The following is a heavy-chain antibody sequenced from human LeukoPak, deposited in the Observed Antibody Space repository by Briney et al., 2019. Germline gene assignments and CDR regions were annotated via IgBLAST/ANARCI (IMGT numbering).Heavy chain of an antibody. Sequence: PSETLSLTCTVSGGSISISSYYWGWIRQPPGKGLEWIGSIYYSGSTYYNPSLKSRVTISVDTSKNQFSLKLSSVTAADTAVYYCARQPLYYYDSSGYPNSDYWGQGNLVTVSS. J-gene: IGHJ4*02. D-gene: IGHD3-22*01. CDR3: ARQPLYYYDSSGYPNSDY. V-gene: IGHV4-39*01. CDR1: GGSISISSYY. CDR2: IYYSGST.